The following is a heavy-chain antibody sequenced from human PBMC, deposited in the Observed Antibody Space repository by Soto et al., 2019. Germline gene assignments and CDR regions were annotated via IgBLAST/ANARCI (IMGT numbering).Heavy chain of an antibody. Sequence: EVQLLESGGGLVQPGESLRLSCTASGFTFSSHAMTWVRQAPGKGLEWVSGLSDSGGSTYYADSVKGRFTISRDNSMNTLYLQMNTLRAEDTAVYYCAKVSSSWYSGFFDLWGQGTLVTVSS. CDR2: LSDSGGST. CDR1: GFTFSSHA. CDR3: AKVSSSWYSGFFDL. V-gene: IGHV3-23*01. D-gene: IGHD6-13*01. J-gene: IGHJ4*02.